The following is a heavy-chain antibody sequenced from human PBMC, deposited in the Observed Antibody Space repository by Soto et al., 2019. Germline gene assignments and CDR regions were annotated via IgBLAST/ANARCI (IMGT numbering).Heavy chain of an antibody. CDR3: ARVSNCGGDCPPYYFDY. J-gene: IGHJ4*02. CDR2: IYTSGST. CDR1: GGSISSYY. D-gene: IGHD2-21*02. Sequence: PSETLSLTCTVSGGSISSYYWSWIRQPAGKGLEWIGRIYTSGSTNYNPSLKSRVTMSVDTSKNQFSLKLSSVTAADTAVYYCARVSNCGGDCPPYYFDYWGQGTLVTVSS. V-gene: IGHV4-4*07.